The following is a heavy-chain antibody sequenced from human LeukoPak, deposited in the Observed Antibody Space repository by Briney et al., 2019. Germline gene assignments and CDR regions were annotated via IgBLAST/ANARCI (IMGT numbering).Heavy chain of an antibody. CDR1: YA. CDR3: AKDMDSSSWAHFDY. Sequence: YAXXXVRQAPGXGXEWVXAISGSGGSTYYADSVKGRFTISRDNSKNTLYLQMNSLRAEDTAVYYCAKDMDSSSWAHFDYWGQGTLVTVSS. D-gene: IGHD6-13*01. J-gene: IGHJ4*02. V-gene: IGHV3-23*01. CDR2: ISGSGGST.